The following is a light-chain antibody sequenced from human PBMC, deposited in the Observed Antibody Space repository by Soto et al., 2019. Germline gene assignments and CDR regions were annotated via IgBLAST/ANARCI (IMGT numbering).Light chain of an antibody. CDR2: DAS. V-gene: IGKV1-5*01. J-gene: IGKJ1*01. CDR3: QQYSSYWT. Sequence: DIQITQSPSTLSASGGDRVAMTCRASQSISRWLAWDQQKPGKAPKFLIYDASSLESGVPARFSGSGSGTEFTLTISSLQPDDFATYYCQQYSSYWTFGQGTKVDI. CDR1: QSISRW.